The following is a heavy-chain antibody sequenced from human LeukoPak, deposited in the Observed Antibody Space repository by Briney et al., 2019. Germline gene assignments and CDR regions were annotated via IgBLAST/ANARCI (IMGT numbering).Heavy chain of an antibody. CDR1: GFTFINYA. D-gene: IGHD2-15*01. J-gene: IGHJ5*02. CDR3: ARDMRYCSGGSCYADGHWFDP. CDR2: ISGSGGSA. Sequence: GGSLRLSCAASGFTFINYAMSWVRQAPGKGLEWVSAISGSGGSAYYADSVKGRFTISRDNSKNTLYLQMNSLRAEDTAVYYCARDMRYCSGGSCYADGHWFDPWGQGTLVTVSS. V-gene: IGHV3-23*01.